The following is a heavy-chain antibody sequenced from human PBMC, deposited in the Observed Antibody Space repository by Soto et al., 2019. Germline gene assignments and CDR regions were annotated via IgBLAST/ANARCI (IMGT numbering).Heavy chain of an antibody. CDR3: AREGSGCNF. Sequence: GASVKVSCKASGGTFSSFGSSWGRQAPGQGLEWMGGIIPVFGRPNYAQRFRGRLTITADESTNTGYMELIDLRSEDTAVYYCAREGSGCNFWGQGTQVTVSS. J-gene: IGHJ1*01. V-gene: IGHV1-69*13. CDR2: IIPVFGRP. D-gene: IGHD6-19*01. CDR1: GGTFSSFG.